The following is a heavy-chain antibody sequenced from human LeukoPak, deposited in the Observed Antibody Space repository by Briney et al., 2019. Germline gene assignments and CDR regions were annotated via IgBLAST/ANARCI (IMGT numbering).Heavy chain of an antibody. Sequence: SETLSLTCTVSGYSISSGYYWGWIRQPPGKGLEWIGSIYHSGSTYYNPSLKSRVTISVDTSKNQFSLKLSSVTAADTAVYYCARGRWRRHSYYYYMDVWGKGPTVTVSS. J-gene: IGHJ6*03. CDR3: ARGRWRRHSYYYYMDV. CDR1: GYSISSGYY. V-gene: IGHV4-38-2*02. CDR2: IYHSGST. D-gene: IGHD3-3*01.